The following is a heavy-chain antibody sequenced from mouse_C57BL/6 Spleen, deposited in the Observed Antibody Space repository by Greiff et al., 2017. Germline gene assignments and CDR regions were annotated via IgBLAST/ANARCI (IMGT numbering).Heavy chain of an antibody. CDR3: ARLRGSSPYAMDY. D-gene: IGHD1-1*01. CDR1: GYTFTSYG. J-gene: IGHJ4*01. CDR2: IDPRSGNT. V-gene: IGHV1-81*01. Sequence: QVQLQQSGAELARPGASVKLSCKASGYTFTSYGISWVKQRTGQGLEWIGEIDPRSGNTYYNEKFKGKATLTADKSSSTAYMELRSLTSEDSAVYFCARLRGSSPYAMDYWGQGTSVTVSS.